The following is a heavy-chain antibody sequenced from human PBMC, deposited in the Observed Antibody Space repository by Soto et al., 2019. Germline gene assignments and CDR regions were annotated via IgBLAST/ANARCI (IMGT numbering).Heavy chain of an antibody. J-gene: IGHJ6*02. CDR3: AGGEGDTAMENV. CDR2: ILPIFGIA. CDR1: GGTLLSYT. V-gene: IGHV1-69*01. Sequence: QVQLVQSGAEVKKPGSSVKVSCKASGGTLLSYTISWVRQAPGQGLEWMGGILPIFGIANYAQKFQGGVTITAAEATGVAYMALSSLRSEDTAVYYCAGGEGDTAMENVWGQGTTVTVSS. D-gene: IGHD5-18*01.